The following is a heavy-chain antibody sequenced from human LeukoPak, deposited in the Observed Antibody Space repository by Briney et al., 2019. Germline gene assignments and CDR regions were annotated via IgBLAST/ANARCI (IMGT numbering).Heavy chain of an antibody. Sequence: PGGSLRLSCAASGFTFSYYAMTWVRLAPGKGLEWVSDISGSGGSTNYADSVKGRFTISRDNSKNTLYLQMNSLRAEDTAVYYCARGARKGDDYGGFFDYWGQGTLVTVSS. CDR1: GFTFSYYA. CDR2: ISGSGGST. D-gene: IGHD4-23*01. J-gene: IGHJ4*02. CDR3: ARGARKGDDYGGFFDY. V-gene: IGHV3-23*01.